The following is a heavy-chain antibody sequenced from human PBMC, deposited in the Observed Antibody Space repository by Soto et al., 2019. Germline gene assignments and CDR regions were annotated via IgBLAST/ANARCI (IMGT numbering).Heavy chain of an antibody. D-gene: IGHD2-15*01. J-gene: IGHJ4*02. Sequence: ASVKISCKASGYTFTSYAMHWVRQAPGQRLEWMGWINAGNGNTKYSQKFQGRVTITRDTSASTAYMELSSLRSEDTAVYYCARPRYCSGGSCYWEFDYWGQGTLVTVSS. CDR2: INAGNGNT. V-gene: IGHV1-3*01. CDR3: ARPRYCSGGSCYWEFDY. CDR1: GYTFTSYA.